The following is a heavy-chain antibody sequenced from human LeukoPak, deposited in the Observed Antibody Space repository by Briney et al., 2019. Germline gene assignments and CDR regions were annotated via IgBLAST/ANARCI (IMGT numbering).Heavy chain of an antibody. J-gene: IGHJ6*03. Sequence: ASVKVSCKASGYTFTSYYMHWVRQAPGQGLEWMGIINPSGGSTSYAQKFQGRVTMTRDTSTSTVYMELSSLRSEDTAVYYCAREEEGYSSSSIDSYYYYMDVWGKGTTVTVSS. V-gene: IGHV1-46*01. D-gene: IGHD6-6*01. CDR2: INPSGGST. CDR3: AREEEGYSSSSIDSYYYYMDV. CDR1: GYTFTSYY.